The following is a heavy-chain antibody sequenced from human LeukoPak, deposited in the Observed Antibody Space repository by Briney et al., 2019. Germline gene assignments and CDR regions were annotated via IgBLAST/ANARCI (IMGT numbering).Heavy chain of an antibody. J-gene: IGHJ4*02. CDR1: GFTFEEYG. V-gene: IGHV3-20*04. CDR2: INWDGATT. CDR3: VRSVGTPVAHFFDD. D-gene: IGHD7-27*01. Sequence: GGSLRLSCLGSGFTFEEYGFSWVRQAPGKGLEWVSGINWDGATTAYGDSVKARFIISRDNAKDSLYLQMNSLRDNDTAMYYCVRSVGTPVAHFFDDWGQGTLVTVSS.